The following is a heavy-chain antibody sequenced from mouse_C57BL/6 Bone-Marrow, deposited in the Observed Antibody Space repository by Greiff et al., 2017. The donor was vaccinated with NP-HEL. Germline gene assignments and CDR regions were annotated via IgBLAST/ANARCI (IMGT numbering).Heavy chain of an antibody. V-gene: IGHV14-2*01. CDR3: AWGWLLFYAMDY. CDR1: GFNIKDYY. CDR2: IDPEDGET. Sequence: EVKLMESGAELVKPGASVKLSCTASGFNIKDYYMHWVKQRTEQGLEWIGRIDPEDGETKYAPKFQGKATITADTSSNTAYLQLSSLTSEDTAVYYCAWGWLLFYAMDYWGQGTSVTVSS. D-gene: IGHD2-3*01. J-gene: IGHJ4*01.